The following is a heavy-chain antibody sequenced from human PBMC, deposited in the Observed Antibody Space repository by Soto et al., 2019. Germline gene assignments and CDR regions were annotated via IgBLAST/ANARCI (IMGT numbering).Heavy chain of an antibody. CDR3: AREGAHPYSYYYGTDV. CDR2: IYYSGTT. D-gene: IGHD3-16*01. CDR1: GGSISSGDSY. Sequence: SETLSLTCTVSGGSISSGDSYWSWVRQSPGKGLEWIGYIYYSGTTFYNPSLVSRLTISVDTSKNQFSLKLYSVTAADTAVYYCAREGAHPYSYYYGTDVWGQGTTVTVSS. V-gene: IGHV4-30-4*01. J-gene: IGHJ6*02.